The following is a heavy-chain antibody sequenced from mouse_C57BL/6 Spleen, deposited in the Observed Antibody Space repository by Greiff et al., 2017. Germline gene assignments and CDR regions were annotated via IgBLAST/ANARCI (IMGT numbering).Heavy chain of an antibody. J-gene: IGHJ2*01. V-gene: IGHV1-74*01. D-gene: IGHD1-1*01. CDR1: GYTFTSYW. CDR3: ARATVVATVDD. Sequence: QVQLKQPGAELVKPGASVKVSCKASGYTFTSYWMHWVKQRPGQGLEWIGRIHPSDSDTNYNQKFKGKATLTVDKSSSTAYMQLSSLTSEDSAVYYSARATVVATVDDWGQGTTLTVSS. CDR2: IHPSDSDT.